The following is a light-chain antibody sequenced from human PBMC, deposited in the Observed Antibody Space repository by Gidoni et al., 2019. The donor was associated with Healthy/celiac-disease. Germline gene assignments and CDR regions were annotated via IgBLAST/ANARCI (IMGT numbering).Light chain of an antibody. CDR1: QSVSSN. CDR3: QQYNNWPPGT. J-gene: IGKJ1*01. CDR2: GAS. V-gene: IGKV3-15*01. Sequence: EIVMTQSPAPLSVSPGERATLSCRASQSVSSNLAWYQQKPGQAPRLLIYGASTRATGIPARFSGSGSGTEFTLTISSLQSEDFAVYYCQQYNNWPPGTFXXXTKVEIK.